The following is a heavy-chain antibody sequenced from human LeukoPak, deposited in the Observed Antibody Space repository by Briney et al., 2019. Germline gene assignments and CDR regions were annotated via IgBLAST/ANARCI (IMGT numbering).Heavy chain of an antibody. D-gene: IGHD6-13*01. V-gene: IGHV4-59*01. CDR1: GGSISSYY. J-gene: IGHJ3*02. Sequence: SETLSLTCTVSGGSISSYYWSWIRQPPGKGLEWIGYIYYSGSTNYNPSLKSRVTISVDTSKNQFSPRLSSVTAADTAVYYCARDVVYSSSWYQYYAFDIWGQGTMVTVSS. CDR2: IYYSGST. CDR3: ARDVVYSSSWYQYYAFDI.